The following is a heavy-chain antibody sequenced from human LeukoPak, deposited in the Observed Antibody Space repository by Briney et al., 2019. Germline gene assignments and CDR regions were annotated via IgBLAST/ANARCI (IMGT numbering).Heavy chain of an antibody. CDR1: GFTFSSYW. D-gene: IGHD1-7*01. CDR2: IKQDGSER. J-gene: IGHJ6*03. Sequence: GGSLRLSCAASGFTFSSYWMSWVRQAPGKGLEWVANIKQDGSERYYVDSVEGRFTISRDNAKNSLYLQMNSLRAEDTAVYYCARVGTGTTDYYYYYMDVWGKGTTVTVSS. CDR3: ARVGTGTTDYYYYYMDV. V-gene: IGHV3-7*01.